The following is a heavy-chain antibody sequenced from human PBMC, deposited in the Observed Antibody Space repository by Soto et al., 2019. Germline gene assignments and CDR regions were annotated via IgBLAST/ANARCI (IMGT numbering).Heavy chain of an antibody. J-gene: IGHJ5*02. CDR1: GFTFSRFG. Sequence: GGSLRLSCAASGFTFSRFGMHWVRQAPGKGLEWVAVIWYDGSNEYYADSVKGRFTISRDNSKNTMYLLMNSLRVEDTAMYYCAKDHPSSASSPVSTGWFDPWGQGTLVTVSS. D-gene: IGHD6-6*01. CDR3: AKDHPSSASSPVSTGWFDP. CDR2: IWYDGSNE. V-gene: IGHV3-30*02.